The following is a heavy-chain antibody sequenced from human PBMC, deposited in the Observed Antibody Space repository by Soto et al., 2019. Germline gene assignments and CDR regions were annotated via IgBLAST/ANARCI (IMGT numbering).Heavy chain of an antibody. CDR2: INPNSGGT. D-gene: IGHD6-13*01. Sequence: ASVKVSCKASGYTFTGYYMHWVRQAPGQGLEWMGWINPNSGGTNYAQKFQGWVTMTRDTSISTAYMELSRLRSDDTAVYYCARDDPAAGTAFDIWGQGTMVTVSS. CDR3: ARDDPAAGTAFDI. CDR1: GYTFTGYY. J-gene: IGHJ3*02. V-gene: IGHV1-2*04.